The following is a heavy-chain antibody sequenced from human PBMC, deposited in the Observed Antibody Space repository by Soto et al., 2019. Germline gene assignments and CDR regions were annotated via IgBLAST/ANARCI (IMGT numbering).Heavy chain of an antibody. CDR3: ARGVAAAGIHFDY. D-gene: IGHD6-13*01. CDR2: IYYSGST. Sequence: SETLSLTCTVSGDSISSGGYYWSWIRQHPGKGLEWIGYIYYSGSTHYNPSLKSRVTISVDTSKIQFSLKLSSVTAADTAVYYCARGVAAAGIHFDYWGQGTLVTVSS. V-gene: IGHV4-31*03. CDR1: GDSISSGGYY. J-gene: IGHJ4*02.